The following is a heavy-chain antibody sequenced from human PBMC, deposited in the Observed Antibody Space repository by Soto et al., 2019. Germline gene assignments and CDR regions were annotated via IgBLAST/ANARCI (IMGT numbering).Heavy chain of an antibody. Sequence: GESLKISCKGSGYSFTSYWIGWVRQMPGKGLEWMGIIYPGDSDTRYSPSFQGQVTISADKSISTAYLQWSSLKASDTAMYYCASQYYYDSSGYSYYGMDVWGQGTTVTVSS. D-gene: IGHD3-22*01. CDR1: GYSFTSYW. V-gene: IGHV5-51*01. CDR2: IYPGDSDT. J-gene: IGHJ6*02. CDR3: ASQYYYDSSGYSYYGMDV.